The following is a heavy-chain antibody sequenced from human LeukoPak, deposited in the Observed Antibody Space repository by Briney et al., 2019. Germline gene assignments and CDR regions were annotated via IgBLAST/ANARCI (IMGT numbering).Heavy chain of an antibody. D-gene: IGHD2-2*01. CDR1: GGSVSGRSYY. CDR3: AKYCSTTSCYYLDY. J-gene: IGHJ4*02. Sequence: PSETLSLTCSVSGGSVSGRSYYWGWIRQPPRKGLEWIGSVYFSGSTYYNPSLKSRVTISVDTSKSQFSLKLSSVTAADTAVYYCAKYCSTTSCYYLDYWGQGILVTVSS. CDR2: VYFSGST. V-gene: IGHV4-39*07.